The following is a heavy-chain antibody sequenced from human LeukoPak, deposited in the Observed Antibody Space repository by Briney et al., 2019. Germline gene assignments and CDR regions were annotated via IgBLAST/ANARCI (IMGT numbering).Heavy chain of an antibody. CDR1: GFTFSSYS. CDR3: ARDLGYCSSTSCYEVGWFDP. Sequence: GGSLRLSCAASGFTFSSYSMNWVRQAPGKGLEWVSYISSSSSTIYYADSVKGRFTISRDNAKNSLYLQMNSLRAEDTAVYYCARDLGYCSSTSCYEVGWFDPWGQGTLVIVSS. D-gene: IGHD2-2*01. CDR2: ISSSSSTI. V-gene: IGHV3-48*01. J-gene: IGHJ5*02.